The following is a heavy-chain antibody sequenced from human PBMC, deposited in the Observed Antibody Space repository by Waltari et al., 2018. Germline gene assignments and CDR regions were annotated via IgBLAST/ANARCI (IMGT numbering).Heavy chain of an antibody. CDR2: IYYSGGT. Sequence: QLQLQKSGPGLVKPSETLSLTCTVSGGSISSSRYYWGWIRQPPGQGLEWIGRIYYSGGTAYHPPRKRRVTMSADTSKNQFSLTLSSVTAADAAVYYCARRIPLKGEFVRPYLLVAMDVWVQGTTVTVSS. D-gene: IGHD3-16*01. CDR3: ARRIPLKGEFVRPYLLVAMDV. J-gene: IGHJ6*02. CDR1: GGSISSSRYY. V-gene: IGHV4-39*01.